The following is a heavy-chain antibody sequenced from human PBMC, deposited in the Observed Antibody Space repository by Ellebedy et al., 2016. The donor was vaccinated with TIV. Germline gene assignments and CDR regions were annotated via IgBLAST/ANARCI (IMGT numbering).Heavy chain of an antibody. Sequence: SLKISCAASGFTFDDYAMHWVRQAPGKGLEWVSGISWNSGSIGCAESVKGRFTISRDNGKNSLYLQMNSLRAEDSALYYCAKGTSGPKYYIDYWGQGTLVTVSS. J-gene: IGHJ4*02. CDR3: AKGTSGPKYYIDY. V-gene: IGHV3-9*01. CDR2: ISWNSGSI. CDR1: GFTFDDYA. D-gene: IGHD1-14*01.